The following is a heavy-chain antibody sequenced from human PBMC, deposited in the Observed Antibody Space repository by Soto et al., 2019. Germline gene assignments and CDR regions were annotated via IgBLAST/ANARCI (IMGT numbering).Heavy chain of an antibody. Sequence: EVQLVESGGGLVQPGGSLRLSCAASGFTLTNYWMTWVRQAPGRGLEWVANIKKDGSEKHYVDSVKGRFTISRDNAKNSLYLQINSLRAEDTAVYYCAREIWGPEYWGQGTRVTVSS. CDR1: GFTLTNYW. D-gene: IGHD7-27*01. CDR2: IKKDGSEK. CDR3: AREIWGPEY. V-gene: IGHV3-7*03. J-gene: IGHJ4*02.